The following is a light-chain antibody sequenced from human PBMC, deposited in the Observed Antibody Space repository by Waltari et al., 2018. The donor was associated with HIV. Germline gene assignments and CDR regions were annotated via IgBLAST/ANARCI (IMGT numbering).Light chain of an antibody. V-gene: IGLV2-11*01. J-gene: IGLJ2*01. CDR3: CSYAGSDTFVL. Sequence: QSALTQPRSVSGSPGQSVTISCTGTSSDVGGYDYVSWYQQHPGEAPKLIIYDCSKRPSGVPDRCSGSKSGNTASLTSSGLQAEDEADYYCCSYAGSDTFVLFGGGTKVTVL. CDR2: DCS. CDR1: SSDVGGYDY.